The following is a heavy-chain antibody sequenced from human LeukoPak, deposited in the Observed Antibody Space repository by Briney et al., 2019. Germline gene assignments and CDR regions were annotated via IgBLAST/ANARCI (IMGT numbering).Heavy chain of an antibody. Sequence: ASVKVSCKASGYTFTGYYMHWVRQAPGQGPEWMGWINPNSGDTKFAREFQGRVTMTRDTSISTAYMGLSRLRSDDTAVYYCATQRGSYLWGTDFDYWGQGTLVTVSS. D-gene: IGHD3-16*01. V-gene: IGHV1-2*02. CDR1: GYTFTGYY. J-gene: IGHJ4*02. CDR2: INPNSGDT. CDR3: ATQRGSYLWGTDFDY.